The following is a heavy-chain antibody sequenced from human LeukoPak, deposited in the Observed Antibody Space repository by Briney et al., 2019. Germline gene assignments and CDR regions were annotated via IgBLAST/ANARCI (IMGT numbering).Heavy chain of an antibody. V-gene: IGHV4-34*01. Sequence: PSETLSLTCAVYGGSFSGYYWSWIRQPPGKGLEWIGEINHSGSTNYNPSLKSRVTISVDTSKNQFSLKLSSVTAADTAVYYCAREPSGGYRVDYWGQGTLVTVSS. D-gene: IGHD1-26*01. J-gene: IGHJ4*02. CDR3: AREPSGGYRVDY. CDR2: INHSGST. CDR1: GGSFSGYY.